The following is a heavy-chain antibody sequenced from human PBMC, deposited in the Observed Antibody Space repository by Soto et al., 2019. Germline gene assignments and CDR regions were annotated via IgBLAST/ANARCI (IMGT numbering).Heavy chain of an antibody. CDR1: GFTSSSYG. CDR2: ISYDGSNK. J-gene: IGHJ6*02. CDR3: AKDQLRGVRGVITYYYGMDV. Sequence: QVQLVESGGGVVQPGRSLRLSCAASGFTSSSYGMHWVRQAPGKGLEWVAVISYDGSNKYYADSVKGRFTISRDNSXNTLYLQMNSLRAEDTAVYYCAKDQLRGVRGVITYYYGMDVWGQGTTVTVSS. D-gene: IGHD3-10*01. V-gene: IGHV3-30*18.